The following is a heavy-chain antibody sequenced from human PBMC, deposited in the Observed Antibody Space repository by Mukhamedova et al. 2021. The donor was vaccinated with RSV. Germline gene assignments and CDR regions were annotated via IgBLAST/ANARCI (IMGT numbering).Heavy chain of an antibody. CDR3: ARERMYIAAYDY. J-gene: IGHJ4*02. V-gene: IGHV3-7*03. Sequence: GKGLEWVANIKQDGSEKYYVDSVKGRFTISRDNAKNSLYVQMTSLRAEDTAVYYCARERMYIAAYDYWGQGTLVTVPS. CDR2: IKQDGSEK. D-gene: IGHD6-13*01.